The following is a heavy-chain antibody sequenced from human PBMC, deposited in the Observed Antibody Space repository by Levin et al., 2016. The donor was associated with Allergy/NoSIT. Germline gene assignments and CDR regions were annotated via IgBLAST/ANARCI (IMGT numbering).Heavy chain of an antibody. Sequence: ASVKVSCKASGYTFTSYGISWVRQAPGQGLEWMGWISAYNGNTNYAQKFQGRVTITRDTSASTAYMELSSLRSEDTAVYYCAREGGSDFDRFYYYYMDVWGKGTTVTVSS. CDR3: AREGGSDFDRFYYYYMDV. V-gene: IGHV1-18*01. J-gene: IGHJ6*03. CDR1: GYTFTSYG. CDR2: ISAYNGNT. D-gene: IGHD3-9*01.